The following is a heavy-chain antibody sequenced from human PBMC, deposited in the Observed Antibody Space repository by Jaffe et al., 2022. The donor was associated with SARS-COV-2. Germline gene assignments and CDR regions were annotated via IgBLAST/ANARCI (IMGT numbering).Heavy chain of an antibody. CDR1: GGSISSYY. D-gene: IGHD6-19*01. CDR3: ARQNSGWYGGFDY. V-gene: IGHV4-59*08. J-gene: IGHJ4*02. Sequence: QVQLQESGPGLVKPSETLSLTCSVSGGSISSYYWSWIRQPPGKGLEWIGYIYYSGITNYNPSLKSRVTISVDTSKNQFSLKLSSVTAADTAVYYCARQNSGWYGGFDYWGQGTLVTVSS. CDR2: IYYSGIT.